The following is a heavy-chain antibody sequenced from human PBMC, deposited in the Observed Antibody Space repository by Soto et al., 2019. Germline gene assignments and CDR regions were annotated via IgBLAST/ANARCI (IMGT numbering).Heavy chain of an antibody. CDR2: ISGSGGST. CDR1: GFTFSSYA. D-gene: IGHD3-22*01. J-gene: IGHJ6*02. Sequence: PGGSLRLSCAASGFTFSSYAMSWVRQAPGKGLEWVSAISGSGGSTYYADSVKGRFTISRDNSKNTLYLQMNSLRAEDTAVYYCAKDDYDSSGYYRYYYYYGMDVWGQGTTVTVSS. CDR3: AKDDYDSSGYYRYYYYYGMDV. V-gene: IGHV3-23*01.